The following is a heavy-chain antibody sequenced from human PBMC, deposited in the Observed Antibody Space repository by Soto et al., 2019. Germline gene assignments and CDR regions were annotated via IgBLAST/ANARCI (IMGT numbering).Heavy chain of an antibody. CDR1: GFTFGSYS. CDR3: ARDQSYYDSSGDLFDY. J-gene: IGHJ4*02. D-gene: IGHD3-22*01. Sequence: GGSLRLSCAASGFTFGSYSMNWVRQAPGKGLEWVSSISSSSSYIYYADSVKGRFTISRDNAKNSLYLQINSLRAEDTAVYYCARDQSYYDSSGDLFDYWGQGTLVTVSS. CDR2: ISSSSSYI. V-gene: IGHV3-21*01.